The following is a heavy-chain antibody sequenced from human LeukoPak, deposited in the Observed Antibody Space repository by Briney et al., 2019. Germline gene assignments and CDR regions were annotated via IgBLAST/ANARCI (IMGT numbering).Heavy chain of an antibody. CDR1: GSSISSCGEY. V-gene: IGHV4-31*03. CDR2: VYYRGST. Sequence: SQTLSLTCTVSGSSISSCGEYWRWLRHLPGKGLEWIGYVYYRGSTYYNPSLEVRITMSVDTTENQFSLKLTSVTAAETAVYYCASQRATLGYCGGGACRLDNWGQGTLVTVSS. CDR3: ASQRATLGYCGGGACRLDN. J-gene: IGHJ4*02. D-gene: IGHD2-15*01.